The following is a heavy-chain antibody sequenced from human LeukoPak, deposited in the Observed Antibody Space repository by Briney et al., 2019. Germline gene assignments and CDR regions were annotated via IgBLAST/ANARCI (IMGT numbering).Heavy chain of an antibody. V-gene: IGHV4-4*07. CDR3: AREPAVAGTSYYYYYYMDV. D-gene: IGHD6-19*01. J-gene: IGHJ6*03. CDR1: GGSISSYY. CDR2: ICNSGST. Sequence: PSETLSLTCTVSGGSISSYYWSWIRQPAGKGLEWIGRICNSGSTNYSPSLKSRVTISVDKSKNQLSLKLSSVTAADTAVYYCAREPAVAGTSYYYYYYMDVWGKGTTVTVSS.